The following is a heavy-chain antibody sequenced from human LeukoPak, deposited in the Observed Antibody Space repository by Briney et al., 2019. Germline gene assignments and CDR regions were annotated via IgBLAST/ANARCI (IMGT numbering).Heavy chain of an antibody. Sequence: GASVKVSCKTSGYTFSNYGISWVRQVPGQGLEWLGWITFFNGDTKYAQKVQDRVSMTSDRSTNTAFLELRNLRSGDTAVYYCAKSMTPVTPDAFHVWGQGTLVTVSS. J-gene: IGHJ3*01. CDR3: AKSMTPVTPDAFHV. V-gene: IGHV1-18*04. CDR2: ITFFNGDT. CDR1: GYTFSNYG. D-gene: IGHD4-17*01.